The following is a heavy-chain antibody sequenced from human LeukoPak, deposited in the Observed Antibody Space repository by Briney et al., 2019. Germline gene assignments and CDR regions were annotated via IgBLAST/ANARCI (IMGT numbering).Heavy chain of an antibody. V-gene: IGHV1-2*04. Sequence: GASVKVSCKASGYTFTGYYMHWVRQAPGQGLEGMGWINPNSGGTNYAQKFQGWVTMTRDTSISTAYMELSRLRSDDTAVYYCARLITSSSWSYGEGAFDIWGQGTMVTVSS. D-gene: IGHD6-13*01. J-gene: IGHJ3*02. CDR3: ARLITSSSWSYGEGAFDI. CDR1: GYTFTGYY. CDR2: INPNSGGT.